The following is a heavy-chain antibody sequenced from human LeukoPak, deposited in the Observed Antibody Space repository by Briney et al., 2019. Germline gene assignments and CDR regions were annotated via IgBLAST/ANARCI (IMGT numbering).Heavy chain of an antibody. CDR3: ARDGDY. Sequence: GGSLRLSCAASGFTFSSYAMHWVRQAPGKGLEWVANIKQDGSEKYYVDSVKGRFTISRDNAKNSLYLQMNSLRAEDTAVYYCARDGDYWGQGTLVTVSS. CDR2: IKQDGSEK. CDR1: GFTFSSYA. J-gene: IGHJ4*02. V-gene: IGHV3-7*01.